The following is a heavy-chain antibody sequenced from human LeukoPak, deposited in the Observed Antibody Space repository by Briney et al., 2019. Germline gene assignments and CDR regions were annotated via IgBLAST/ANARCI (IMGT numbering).Heavy chain of an antibody. V-gene: IGHV3-66*01. J-gene: IGHJ6*02. CDR3: ARGRRAQRHPYSYYGLDV. CDR1: GFTVSNNY. Sequence: PGGSLRLSCAASGFTVSNNYMNWVRQAPGKGLECVSVLYSGGSTYYAGSVKGRFTISRDTPKHTLYLQMDSLRAEDTAFYYCARGRRAQRHPYSYYGLDVWGQGTTVTVSS. CDR2: LYSGGST. D-gene: IGHD1-1*01.